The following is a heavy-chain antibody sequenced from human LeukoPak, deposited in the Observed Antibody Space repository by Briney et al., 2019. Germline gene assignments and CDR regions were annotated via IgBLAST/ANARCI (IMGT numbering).Heavy chain of an antibody. J-gene: IGHJ5*02. Sequence: GGSLRLSCAASGFTFSSYSMNWVRQAPGKGLEWVSRIDSDGSSASYADSVKGRFTISRDNAKNLLYLQMNSLRAEDTAVYYCAREADYYYGSWGQGTLVTVSS. CDR3: AREADYYYGS. CDR2: IDSDGSSA. V-gene: IGHV3-74*01. CDR1: GFTFSSYS. D-gene: IGHD3-10*01.